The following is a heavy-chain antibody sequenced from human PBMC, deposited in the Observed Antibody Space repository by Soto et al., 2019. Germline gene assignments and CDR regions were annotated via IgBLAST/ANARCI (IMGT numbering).Heavy chain of an antibody. CDR1: GFTFSSYG. Sequence: PGGSLRLSCASSGFTFSSYGMHLVRQAPGKGLEWVSSISSSSSYIYYADSVKGRFTISRDNAKNSLYLQMNSLRAEDTAVYYCARNPLTFEENWFDPWGQGTLVTVSS. D-gene: IGHD3-16*01. CDR3: ARNPLTFEENWFDP. CDR2: ISSSSSYI. V-gene: IGHV3-21*01. J-gene: IGHJ5*02.